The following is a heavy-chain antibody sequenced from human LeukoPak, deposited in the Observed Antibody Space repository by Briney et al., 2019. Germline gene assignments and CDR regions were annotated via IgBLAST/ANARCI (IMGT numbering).Heavy chain of an antibody. J-gene: IGHJ6*02. CDR2: INSSGST. CDR1: GGSISGYY. V-gene: IGHV4-59*01. CDR3: ARLDV. Sequence: PSETLSLTCTVSGGSISGYYWSWIRQPPGKGLEWIGYINSSGSTNYNPSLKSRVTISVDTSKNQFSLKLNSMTAADTAVYYCARLDVWGQGTTVTVSS.